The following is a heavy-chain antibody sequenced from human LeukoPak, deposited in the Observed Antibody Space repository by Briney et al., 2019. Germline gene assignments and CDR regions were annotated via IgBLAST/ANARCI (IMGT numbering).Heavy chain of an antibody. J-gene: IGHJ4*02. CDR2: IRDCAEYI. CDR1: GFTFSTYV. D-gene: IGHD1-14*01. CDR3: ARDLHSRNFDY. V-gene: IGHV3-23*01. Sequence: GGSLRLSCAASGFTFSTYVMNWFRQAPGKGLELVSPIRDCAEYILYTDSVKGRYTITRHNSKNTLYLQMDRVSAEETAGYYCARDLHSRNFDYWGQGPLVTVSS.